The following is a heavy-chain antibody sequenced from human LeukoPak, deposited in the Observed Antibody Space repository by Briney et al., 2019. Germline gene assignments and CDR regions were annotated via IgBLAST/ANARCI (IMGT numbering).Heavy chain of an antibody. Sequence: GASVKVSCKASGYTFTSYYMHWVRQAPGQGLEWMGIINPSGGSTSYAQKFQGRATMTRDTSTSTVYMELSSLRSEDTAVYYCARGGSTYYDILTGYRPDYWGQGTLVTVSS. CDR1: GYTFTSYY. D-gene: IGHD3-9*01. CDR2: INPSGGST. CDR3: ARGGSTYYDILTGYRPDY. V-gene: IGHV1-46*01. J-gene: IGHJ4*02.